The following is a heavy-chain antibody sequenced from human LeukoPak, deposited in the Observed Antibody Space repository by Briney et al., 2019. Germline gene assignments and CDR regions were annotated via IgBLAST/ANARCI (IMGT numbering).Heavy chain of an antibody. Sequence: PSEALSLTCTVSGGSISSYYWSWIRQPAGKGLEWIGRIYTSGSTNYNPSLKSRVTISVDTSKNQFSLKLSSVTAADTAVYYCARNARYYDYVWGSYRSYAWGYWGQGTLVTVSS. CDR2: IYTSGST. J-gene: IGHJ4*02. CDR1: GGSISSYY. D-gene: IGHD3-16*02. V-gene: IGHV4-4*07. CDR3: ARNARYYDYVWGSYRSYAWGY.